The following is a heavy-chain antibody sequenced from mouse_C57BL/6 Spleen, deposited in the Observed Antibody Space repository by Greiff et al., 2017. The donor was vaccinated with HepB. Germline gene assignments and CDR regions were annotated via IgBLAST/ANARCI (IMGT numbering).Heavy chain of an antibody. J-gene: IGHJ3*01. CDR3: ARYGYDAGFAY. Sequence: VQLQESGAELARPGASVKLSCKASGYTFTSYGISWVKQRTGQGLEWIGEIYPRSGNTYYNEKFKGKATLTADKSSSTAYMELRSLTSEDSAVYFCARYGYDAGFAYWGQGTLVTVSA. CDR1: GYTFTSYG. D-gene: IGHD2-2*01. CDR2: IYPRSGNT. V-gene: IGHV1-81*01.